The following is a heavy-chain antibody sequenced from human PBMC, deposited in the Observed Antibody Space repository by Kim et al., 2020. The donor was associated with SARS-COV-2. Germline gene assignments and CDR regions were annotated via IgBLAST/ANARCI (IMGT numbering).Heavy chain of an antibody. V-gene: IGHV3-30*01. Sequence: VKRRFTISRNNYKNTLYLQMNSLRAEDTAVYYCARDRVTMVRGVGMDVWGQGTTVTVSS. CDR3: ARDRVTMVRGVGMDV. D-gene: IGHD3-10*01. J-gene: IGHJ6*02.